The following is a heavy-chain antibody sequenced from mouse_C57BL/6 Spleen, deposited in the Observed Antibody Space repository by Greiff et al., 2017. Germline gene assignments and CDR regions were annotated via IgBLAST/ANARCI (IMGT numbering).Heavy chain of an antibody. CDR1: GYSITRGYY. V-gene: IGHV3-6*01. Sequence: DVKLQESGPGLVKPSQSLSLTCSVTGYSITRGYYWNWIRQFPGNKLEWMGYISYDGSNNYNPSLKNRISITRDTSNNQVFLKLNSVTTEDTATYYCARAPPYYSNYSFDYWGQGTTRTVSS. CDR2: ISYDGSN. D-gene: IGHD2-5*01. CDR3: ARAPPYYSNYSFDY. J-gene: IGHJ2*01.